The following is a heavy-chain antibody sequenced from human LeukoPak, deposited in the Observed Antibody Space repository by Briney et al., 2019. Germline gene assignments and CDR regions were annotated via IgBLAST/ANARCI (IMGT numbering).Heavy chain of an antibody. CDR1: GFTLSSYE. CDR2: ISSSGSTI. CDR3: AELGITMIGGV. Sequence: GGSLRLSCAASGFTLSSYEMNWVRQAPGKGLEWVSYISSSGSTIYYADSVKGRFTISRDNAKNSLYLQMNSLRAEDTAVYYCAELGITMIGGVWGKGTTVTISS. J-gene: IGHJ6*04. D-gene: IGHD3-10*02. V-gene: IGHV3-48*03.